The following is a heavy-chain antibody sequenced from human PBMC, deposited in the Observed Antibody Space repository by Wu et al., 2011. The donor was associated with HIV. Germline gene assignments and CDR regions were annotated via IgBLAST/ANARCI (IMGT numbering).Heavy chain of an antibody. J-gene: IGHJ6*02. Sequence: QVQLVQSGAEVKKPGSSVKVSCKASGGTFSSYAIFWVRQAPGQGLEWMGRIIPIFNTANYAQKFQGRVAITADKSTSTAFMELSSLRSEDTAVYYCARDQSGGNDYYYYYGMDVWGQGTTVTVSS. D-gene: IGHD2-15*01. V-gene: IGHV1-69*14. CDR2: IIPIFNTA. CDR3: ARDQSGGNDYYYYYGMDV. CDR1: GGTFSSYA.